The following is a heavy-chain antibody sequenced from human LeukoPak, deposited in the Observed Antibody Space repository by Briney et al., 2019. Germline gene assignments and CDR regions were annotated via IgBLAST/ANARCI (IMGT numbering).Heavy chain of an antibody. CDR2: IYPRDGST. J-gene: IGHJ4*02. CDR1: GYTFTSNH. CDR3: ARDQEGFDY. Sequence: ASVKVSCRASGYTFTSNHIHWVRQAPGQGLEWMGMIYPRDGSTSYAQKFQGRVTVTRDTSTSTVHMELSGLRSEDTAVYYCARDQEGFDYWGQGTLVTVSS. V-gene: IGHV1-46*01.